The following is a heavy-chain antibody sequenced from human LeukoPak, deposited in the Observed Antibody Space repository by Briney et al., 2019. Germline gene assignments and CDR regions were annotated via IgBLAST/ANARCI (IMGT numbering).Heavy chain of an antibody. Sequence: NPSETLSLTCTVSGGSISSGGYYWSWIRQPAGKGLEWIGYIYYSGSTNYNPSLKSRVTISVDTSKNQFSLKLSSVTAADTAVYYCARGYYYGSGSPFDYWGQGTLVTVSS. D-gene: IGHD3-10*01. V-gene: IGHV4-61*10. CDR1: GGSISSGGYY. J-gene: IGHJ4*02. CDR3: ARGYYYGSGSPFDY. CDR2: IYYSGST.